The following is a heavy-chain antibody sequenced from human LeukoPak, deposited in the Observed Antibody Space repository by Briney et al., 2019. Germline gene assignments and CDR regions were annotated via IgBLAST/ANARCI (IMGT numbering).Heavy chain of an antibody. CDR3: AREMTTVTVNWFDP. CDR2: IYYSGNT. D-gene: IGHD4-11*01. CDR1: GGSISSYY. V-gene: IGHV4-59*08. J-gene: IGHJ5*02. Sequence: PSETLSLTCTVSGGSISSYYWSWIRQPPGKGLEWIGYIYYSGNTYYNPSLKSRVTISVDTSKNQFSLNLSYVTAADTAVYYCAREMTTVTVNWFDPWGQGTLVTVSS.